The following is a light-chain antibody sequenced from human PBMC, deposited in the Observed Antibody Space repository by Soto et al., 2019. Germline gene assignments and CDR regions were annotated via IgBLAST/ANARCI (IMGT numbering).Light chain of an antibody. J-gene: IGLJ2*01. V-gene: IGLV2-8*01. CDR3: SSYGGFNDVL. Sequence: QSALIQPPSVSGSPGQSVTISCTGTSSDVGSYDYVSWYQQHPGKAPKLIIYEVSKRPSGIPGRFSGSKSGNTASLTVAGLQAADEADYYCSSYGGFNDVLFGGGTKLTVL. CDR1: SSDVGSYDY. CDR2: EVS.